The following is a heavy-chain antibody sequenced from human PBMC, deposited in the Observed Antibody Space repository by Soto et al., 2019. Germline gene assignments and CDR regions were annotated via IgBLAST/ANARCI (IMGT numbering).Heavy chain of an antibody. CDR3: ARAQGAYYDFWSGFNSPGYYMDA. D-gene: IGHD3-3*01. V-gene: IGHV4-59*01. CDR1: GGSISSYY. Sequence: SETLSLTCTVSGGSISSYYWSWIRQPPGKGLEWIGYIYYSGSTNYNPSLKSRVTISVDTSKNQFSLKLSSVTAADTAVYYCARAQGAYYDFWSGFNSPGYYMDAWGKGTTVTVSS. CDR2: IYYSGST. J-gene: IGHJ6*03.